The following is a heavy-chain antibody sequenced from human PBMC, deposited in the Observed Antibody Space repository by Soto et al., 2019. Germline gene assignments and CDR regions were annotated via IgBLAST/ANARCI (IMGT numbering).Heavy chain of an antibody. D-gene: IGHD6-19*01. CDR1: GFTFSSYG. J-gene: IGHJ4*02. Sequence: GGSLRLSCAASGFTFSSYGMHWVRQAPGKGLEWVAVISYDGSNKYYADSVKGRFTISRDNSKNTLYLQMNSLRAEDTAVYYCAKEREIQQWLVKYYFDYWGQGTLVTVSS. CDR3: AKEREIQQWLVKYYFDY. CDR2: ISYDGSNK. V-gene: IGHV3-30*18.